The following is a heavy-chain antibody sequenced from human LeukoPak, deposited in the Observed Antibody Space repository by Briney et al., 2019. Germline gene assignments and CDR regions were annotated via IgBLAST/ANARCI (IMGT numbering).Heavy chain of an antibody. Sequence: ASVKVSCKASGCTFTSYDINWVRQATGQGLEWMGWMNPNSGNTGYAQKFQGRVTMTRNTSISTAYMELSSLRSEDTAVYYCARGKQLPQNRYYYYGMDVWGQGTTVTVSS. CDR1: GCTFTSYD. CDR2: MNPNSGNT. J-gene: IGHJ6*02. D-gene: IGHD6-13*01. CDR3: ARGKQLPQNRYYYYGMDV. V-gene: IGHV1-8*01.